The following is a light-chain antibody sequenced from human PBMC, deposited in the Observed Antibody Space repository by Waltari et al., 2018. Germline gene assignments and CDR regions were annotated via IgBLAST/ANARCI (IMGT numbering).Light chain of an antibody. Sequence: EVVLTQSPATLSLSPGERATLSCRASQSVSRYLAWYQQKPGQAPRLLIYDAPNRATGIPARFSGSGSGTDFTLTISSLEPEDFAVYYCQQRSSWPGVTFGGGTKVEIK. V-gene: IGKV3-11*01. CDR2: DAP. J-gene: IGKJ4*01. CDR1: QSVSRY. CDR3: QQRSSWPGVT.